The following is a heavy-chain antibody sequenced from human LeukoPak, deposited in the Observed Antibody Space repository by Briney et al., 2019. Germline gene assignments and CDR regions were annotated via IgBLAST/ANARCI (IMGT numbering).Heavy chain of an antibody. CDR2: INHNSGGT. D-gene: IGHD6-19*01. Sequence: ASVKVSYKASGYTFTGYYMHWVRQAPGQGLEWMGRINHNSGGTNYAQKFQGRVTMTRDTSISTAYMELSRLRSDDTAVYYCARGPSAVAGIRAFDIWGQGTMVTVSS. V-gene: IGHV1-2*06. J-gene: IGHJ3*02. CDR3: ARGPSAVAGIRAFDI. CDR1: GYTFTGYY.